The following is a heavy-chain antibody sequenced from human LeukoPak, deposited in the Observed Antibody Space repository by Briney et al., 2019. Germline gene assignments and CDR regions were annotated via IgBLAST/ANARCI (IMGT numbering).Heavy chain of an antibody. V-gene: IGHV1-69*06. CDR3: AREMDGYDILTGYFDY. J-gene: IGHJ4*02. CDR1: GGTFSSYA. CDR2: IIPIFGTA. D-gene: IGHD3-9*01. Sequence: ASVKVSCKASGGTFSSYAISWVRQAPGQGLEWMGGIIPIFGTANYAQKFQGRVTITADKSTSTAYMEPSSLRSEDTAVYYCAREMDGYDILTGYFDYWGQGTLVTVSS.